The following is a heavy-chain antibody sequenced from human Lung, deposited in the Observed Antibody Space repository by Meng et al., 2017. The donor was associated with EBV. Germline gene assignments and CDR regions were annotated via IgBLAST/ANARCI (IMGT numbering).Heavy chain of an antibody. CDR3: ARLYRGGWYL. D-gene: IGHD6-19*01. CDR2: INRSGST. CDR1: GGPFSTYY. V-gene: IGHV4-34*01. Sequence: VQLRAWGAGLLKPSETLSLTCAVYGGPFSTYYWSWIRQPPGKGLEWIGEINRSGSTNYNPSLKSRLTVSMDTSKNQFSLKLSSVTAADTAVYYCARLYRGGWYLWGRGTLVTVSS. J-gene: IGHJ4*02.